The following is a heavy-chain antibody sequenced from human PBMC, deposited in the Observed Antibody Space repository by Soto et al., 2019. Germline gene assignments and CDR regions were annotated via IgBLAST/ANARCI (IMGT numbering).Heavy chain of an antibody. CDR2: IRDKANSYTT. CDR1: GFTFSDHY. D-gene: IGHD3-10*01. J-gene: IGHJ4*02. V-gene: IGHV3-72*01. Sequence: EVQLVESGGGLVQPGGSLRLSCAASGFTFSDHYMDWVRQAPGKGLEWVGLIRDKANSYTTEYAASVRGRFTISGDESKNSVYLQMNSLKTEDTAVYSCARRPGSGRSVDYWGQGTLVTISS. CDR3: ARRPGSGRSVDY.